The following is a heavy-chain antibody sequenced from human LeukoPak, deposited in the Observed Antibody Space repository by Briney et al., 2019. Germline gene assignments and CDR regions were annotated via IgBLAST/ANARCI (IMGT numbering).Heavy chain of an antibody. D-gene: IGHD3-22*01. Sequence: SVKVSCKASGYTFTSYGISWVRQAPGQGLEWMGGIIPIFGTANYAQKFQGRVTITADKSTSTAYMELSSLRSEDTAVYYCARVYYDSSGYYSWGQGTLVTVSS. CDR1: GYTFTSYG. CDR3: ARVYYDSSGYYS. J-gene: IGHJ4*02. V-gene: IGHV1-69*06. CDR2: IIPIFGTA.